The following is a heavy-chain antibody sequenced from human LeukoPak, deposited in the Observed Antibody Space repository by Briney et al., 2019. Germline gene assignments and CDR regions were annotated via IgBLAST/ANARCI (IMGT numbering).Heavy chain of an antibody. CDR1: EFTFGDYD. J-gene: IGHJ4*02. D-gene: IGHD3-16*01. CDR3: ARSNNGGWGYCDY. Sequence: GGSLTLSCAASEFTFGDYDMHWVRQAPGKGLEWVAVIWYDGSNKYYADSVKGRFTISRDNSKNTLYVQMSSLRAEDTAVYYCARSNNGGWGYCDYWGQGSLVTVSS. V-gene: IGHV3-33*08. CDR2: IWYDGSNK.